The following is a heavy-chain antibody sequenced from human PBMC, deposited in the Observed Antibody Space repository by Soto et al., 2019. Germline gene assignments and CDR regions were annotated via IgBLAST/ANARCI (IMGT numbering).Heavy chain of an antibody. J-gene: IGHJ6*02. CDR3: ARGGYSSGWAGGYYYYGMDF. CDR2: INPSGGST. V-gene: IGHV1-46*01. CDR1: GYTFTSYY. D-gene: IGHD6-19*01. Sequence: ASVKVSCKASGYTFTSYYMHWVRQAPGQGLEWMGIINPSGGSTSYAQKFQGRVTMTRDTSTSTVYMELSSLRSEDTAVYYCARGGYSSGWAGGYYYYGMDFWGQGTTVTVSS.